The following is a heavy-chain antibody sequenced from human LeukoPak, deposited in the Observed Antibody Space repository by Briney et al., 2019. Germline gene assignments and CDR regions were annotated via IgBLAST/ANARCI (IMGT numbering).Heavy chain of an antibody. D-gene: IGHD2-2*01. V-gene: IGHV1-69*04. CDR2: ITPILGVA. Sequence: SVKVSCKASGGTFSSYTISWVRQAPGQGLEWMGRITPILGVANYAQKFQGRVTITADKSTSTAYMELSSLRSEDTAVYYCAREGTGWPNWFDPWGQGTLVTVSS. J-gene: IGHJ5*02. CDR1: GGTFSSYT. CDR3: AREGTGWPNWFDP.